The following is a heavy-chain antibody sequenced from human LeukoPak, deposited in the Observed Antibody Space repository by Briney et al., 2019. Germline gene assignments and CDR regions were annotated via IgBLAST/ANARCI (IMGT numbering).Heavy chain of an antibody. CDR1: GGPISNSY. J-gene: IGHJ4*02. CDR3: ARERLIAGATVFDY. D-gene: IGHD1-26*01. CDR2: IYTNGST. Sequence: SETLSLTCTVSGGPISNSYWNWIRQPAGKGLEWIGHIYTNGSTSYNPSLKSRVTISVDTSNNQFSLKLTSMTAADTAVYFCARERLIAGATVFDYWGQGTLVTVSS. V-gene: IGHV4-4*07.